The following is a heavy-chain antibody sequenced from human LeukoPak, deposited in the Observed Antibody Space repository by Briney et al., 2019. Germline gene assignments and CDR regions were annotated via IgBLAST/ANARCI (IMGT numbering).Heavy chain of an antibody. CDR3: ASLYYYGSGSSLV. J-gene: IGHJ4*02. Sequence: ASVKVSCKASGYTFTGYYMHWVRQAPGQGLEWMGRIIPIFGTANYAQKFQGRVTITTDESTSTAYMELSSLRSEDTAVYYCASLYYYGSGSSLVWGQGTLVTVSS. V-gene: IGHV1-69*05. CDR2: IIPIFGTA. D-gene: IGHD3-10*01. CDR1: GYTFTGYY.